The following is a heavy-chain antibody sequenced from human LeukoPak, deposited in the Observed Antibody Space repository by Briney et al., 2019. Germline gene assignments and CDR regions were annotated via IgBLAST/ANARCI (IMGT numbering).Heavy chain of an antibody. Sequence: WEPLPLTCASYGGSFSGYYWSWIRPPPGKGLKWIGEVNHSGSTNYKPSLKSRVTISVATSKNQFSLKLSSVTAADTAVYYCARKGITMVRGVIPQHDAFDIWGQGTMVTVSS. CDR1: GGSFSGYY. J-gene: IGHJ3*02. D-gene: IGHD3-10*01. V-gene: IGHV4-34*01. CDR3: ARKGITMVRGVIPQHDAFDI. CDR2: VNHSGST.